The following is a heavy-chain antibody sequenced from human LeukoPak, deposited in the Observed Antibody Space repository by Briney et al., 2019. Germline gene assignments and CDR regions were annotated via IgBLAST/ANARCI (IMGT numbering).Heavy chain of an antibody. CDR2: MNPSSGKT. CDR1: GYTFTSHD. V-gene: IGHV1-8*01. J-gene: IGHJ4*02. D-gene: IGHD2-15*01. CDR3: ARVAPNRRYCSGGSCLNYSDY. Sequence: ASVKVSCRASGYTFTSHDIHWVRQAVGQGLEWMGWMNPSSGKTGCVQKIVGRVTMTRSTSESTAYMELRSLRSDDTAVYYCARVAPNRRYCSGGSCLNYSDYWGQGTLVTVSS.